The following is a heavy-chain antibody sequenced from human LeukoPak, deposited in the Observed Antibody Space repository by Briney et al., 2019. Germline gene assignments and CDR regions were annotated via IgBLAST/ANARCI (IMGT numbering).Heavy chain of an antibody. CDR1: GFTFSDYA. J-gene: IGHJ3*01. Sequence: GGSLRLSCAGSGFTFSDYAMSWVRQAPGKGLEWVASINQPTSERYYVDSVKGRFTISRDNAKNSLYLQMSSLRAEDTAVYYCARRGSASRSGFNVWGQGTMVTVSS. V-gene: IGHV3-7*01. CDR2: INQPTSER. CDR3: ARRGSASRSGFNV. D-gene: IGHD3-3*01.